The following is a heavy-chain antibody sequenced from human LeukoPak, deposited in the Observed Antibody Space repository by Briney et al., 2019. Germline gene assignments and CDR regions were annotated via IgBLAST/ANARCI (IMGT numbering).Heavy chain of an antibody. CDR3: ARDQPGGDYFDY. D-gene: IGHD1-14*01. CDR2: IYYSGST. J-gene: IGHJ4*02. V-gene: IGHV4-59*01. Sequence: SETLSLTCTVSGGSISSYYWSWIRQPPGKGLEWIGYIYYSGSTNYNPSLKSRVTISVDTSKNQFSLKLSSVTAADTAVHYCARDQPGGDYFDYWGQGTLVTVSS. CDR1: GGSISSYY.